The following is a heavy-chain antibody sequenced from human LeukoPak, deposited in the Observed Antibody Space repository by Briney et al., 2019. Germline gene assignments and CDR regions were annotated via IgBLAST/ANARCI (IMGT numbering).Heavy chain of an antibody. J-gene: IGHJ4*02. Sequence: PSETLSLTCAVYGGSFSGYYWSWIRQPAGKGLEWIGRIYTSGSTNYNPSLKSRVTMSVDTSKNQFSLKVNSVTAADTAVYYCATSACGGDCYTVDYWGQGTLVIVSS. V-gene: IGHV4-59*10. CDR2: IYTSGST. CDR1: GGSFSGYY. D-gene: IGHD2-21*02. CDR3: ATSACGGDCYTVDY.